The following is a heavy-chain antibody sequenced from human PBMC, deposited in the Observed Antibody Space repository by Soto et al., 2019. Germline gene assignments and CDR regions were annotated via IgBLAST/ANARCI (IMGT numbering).Heavy chain of an antibody. D-gene: IGHD6-19*01. CDR2: INHSGST. J-gene: IGHJ4*02. CDR1: GGSFSGYY. Sequence: SETLSLTCAVYGGSFSGYYWSWIRQPPGKGLEWIGEINHSGSTNYNPSLKSRVTISVDTSKNQFSLKLSSVTAADTAVYYCARVPFIAVAGTFAFDYWGQGTLVTVSP. CDR3: ARVPFIAVAGTFAFDY. V-gene: IGHV4-34*01.